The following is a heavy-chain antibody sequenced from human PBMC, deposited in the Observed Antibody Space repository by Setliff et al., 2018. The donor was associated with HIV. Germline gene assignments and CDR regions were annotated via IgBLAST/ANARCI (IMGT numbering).Heavy chain of an antibody. Sequence: ASVKVSCKASGYTFTDRFITWFQQAPGKGLEWMGRRYPRGDGTIYAERFRGRLTFTADTSTHTGYMQLDNLKSEDTAMCFCAAGPFNWGQYFWGHGTLVTVSS. J-gene: IGHJ4*01. CDR3: AAGPFNWGQYF. CDR1: GYTFTDRF. V-gene: IGHV1-69-2*01. D-gene: IGHD3-16*01. CDR2: RYPRGDGT.